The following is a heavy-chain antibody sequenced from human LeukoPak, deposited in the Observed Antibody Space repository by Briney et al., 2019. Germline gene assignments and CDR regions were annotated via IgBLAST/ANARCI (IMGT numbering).Heavy chain of an antibody. Sequence: SGTLSLTCAVSGGSISSSHWWSWVRQPPGKGLEWIGEIYHSGTTNYNPSLKSRVTISVDKSKNQFSLNLSSVTAADTAVYYCGRSFEYSSLFRPPDYWGQGTLVTVSS. CDR1: GGSISSSHW. D-gene: IGHD6-6*01. J-gene: IGHJ4*02. V-gene: IGHV4-4*02. CDR3: GRSFEYSSLFRPPDY. CDR2: IYHSGTT.